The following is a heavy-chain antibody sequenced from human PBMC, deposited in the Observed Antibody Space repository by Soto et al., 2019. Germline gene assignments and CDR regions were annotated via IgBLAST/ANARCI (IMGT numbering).Heavy chain of an antibody. CDR2: ISAYNGNT. Sequence: ASVKVSCKASGYTFTSYGISWVRQAPGQGLEWMGWISAYNGNTNYAQKLQGRVTMTTDTSTSTAYMELRSLGSDDTAVYYCARAGYSSSWLTPGENYYYYDGMDVWGQGTTVTVSS. J-gene: IGHJ6*02. CDR1: GYTFTSYG. CDR3: ARAGYSSSWLTPGENYYYYDGMDV. D-gene: IGHD6-13*01. V-gene: IGHV1-18*01.